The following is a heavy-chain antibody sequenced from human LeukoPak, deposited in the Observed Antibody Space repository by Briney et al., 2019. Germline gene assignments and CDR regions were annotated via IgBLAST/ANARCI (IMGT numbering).Heavy chain of an antibody. V-gene: IGHV3-23*01. J-gene: IGHJ3*02. Sequence: GGSLRLSCAASGFTLSSYALIWVRQAPERGLQWVSAITGSGAGTYYADSVKGRFTISRDNSKNTLYLQRNSLRAEDTAIYYCAKDPNGDYVGAFDSWGQGTMVTVSS. CDR3: AKDPNGDYVGAFDS. CDR1: GFTLSSYA. CDR2: ITGSGAGT. D-gene: IGHD4-17*01.